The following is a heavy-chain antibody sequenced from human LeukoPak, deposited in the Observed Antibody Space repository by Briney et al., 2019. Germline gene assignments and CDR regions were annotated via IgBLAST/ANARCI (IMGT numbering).Heavy chain of an antibody. J-gene: IGHJ4*02. CDR3: ARDLGSALGSDY. CDR2: INPNSGDT. V-gene: IGHV1-2*02. Sequence: ASVKVSCKASGYTFTGYYMHWVRQAPGQGLEWMGWINPNSGDTNYAQKFQGRVTMTRDTSISTAYMEVSSLRSDDTAVYYCARDLGSALGSDYWGQGALVTVSS. D-gene: IGHD2-15*01. CDR1: GYTFTGYY.